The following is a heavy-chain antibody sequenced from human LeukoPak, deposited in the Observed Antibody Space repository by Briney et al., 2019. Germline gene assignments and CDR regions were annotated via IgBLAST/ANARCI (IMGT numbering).Heavy chain of an antibody. CDR2: IRYDGSNK. D-gene: IGHD2-2*01. J-gene: IGHJ3*02. CDR1: GFTFSSYG. Sequence: GGSLRLSCAASGFTFSSYGMHWVRQAPGKGLEWVAFIRYDGSNKYYADSVKGRFTISRDNSKNTLYLQMNSLRAEDTAVYYCANPAGYCSSSASCLHDAFDIWGQGTMVTVSS. CDR3: ANPAGYCSSSASCLHDAFDI. V-gene: IGHV3-30*02.